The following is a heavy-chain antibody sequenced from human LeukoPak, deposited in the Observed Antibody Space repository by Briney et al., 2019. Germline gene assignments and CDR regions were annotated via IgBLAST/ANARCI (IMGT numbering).Heavy chain of an antibody. J-gene: IGHJ4*02. CDR2: MNPNSGNT. V-gene: IGHV1-8*01. Sequence: ASVKVSCKASGYTFTSYDINWVRQATGQGLEWMGWMNPNSGNTGYAQKFQGRVTMTRNTSISTAYMELSRLRSDDTAVYYCARDQDLSEMATIKWGQGTLVTVSS. CDR1: GYTFTSYD. CDR3: ARDQDLSEMATIK. D-gene: IGHD5-24*01.